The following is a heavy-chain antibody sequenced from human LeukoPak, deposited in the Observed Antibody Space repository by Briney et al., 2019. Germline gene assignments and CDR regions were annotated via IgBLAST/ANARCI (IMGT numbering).Heavy chain of an antibody. CDR2: ISAYNGNT. Sequence: ASVKVSCKASGYTFTSNGISWVRQAPGQGLEWMGWISAYNGNTDYAQKLQGRVTMTTDTSTSTAYMELRSLRSDDAAVYYCARDRGRGGMFDAFDIWGQGTMVTVSS. V-gene: IGHV1-18*01. J-gene: IGHJ3*02. D-gene: IGHD3-10*02. CDR1: GYTFTSNG. CDR3: ARDRGRGGMFDAFDI.